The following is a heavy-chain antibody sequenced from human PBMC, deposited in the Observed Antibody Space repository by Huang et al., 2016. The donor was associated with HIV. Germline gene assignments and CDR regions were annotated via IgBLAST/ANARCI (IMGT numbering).Heavy chain of an antibody. CDR2: SIPTLGTA. Sequence: QVQLVQSGAEVKKPGSSVKVSCKASGGSFRNFAIGWVRQAPGQGLEWMGGSIPTLGTANYAQKVQGRVTIIAEESTSTAYMELSSLRSEDTAVYYCATVDYYDTSGPQRGYFDNWGQGTLVTVSS. D-gene: IGHD3-22*01. CDR1: GGSFRNFA. CDR3: ATVDYYDTSGPQRGYFDN. V-gene: IGHV1-69*01. J-gene: IGHJ4*02.